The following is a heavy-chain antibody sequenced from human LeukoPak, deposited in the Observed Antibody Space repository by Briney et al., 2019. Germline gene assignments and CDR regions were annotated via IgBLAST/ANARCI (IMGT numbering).Heavy chain of an antibody. Sequence: PGGSLRLSCTVSGFTLSSYEMSWIRQAPGKGLEWVSSIDDDGGSGHYADSVKGRFTISRDNAKNTVYLQMNSLRAEDTAAYYCASKRWLQSSFDYWGQGTLVTVSS. D-gene: IGHD5-24*01. CDR1: GFTLSSYE. CDR2: IDDDGGSG. CDR3: ASKRWLQSSFDY. V-gene: IGHV3-74*01. J-gene: IGHJ4*02.